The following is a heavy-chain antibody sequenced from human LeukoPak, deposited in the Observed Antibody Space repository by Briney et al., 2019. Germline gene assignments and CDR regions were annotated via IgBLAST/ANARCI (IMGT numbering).Heavy chain of an antibody. CDR2: ISYDGSNK. D-gene: IGHD2-2*01. V-gene: IGHV3-30-3*01. CDR3: ARGPLYCSSTSCRGFDY. CDR1: GFTFSSYA. J-gene: IGHJ4*02. Sequence: PGGSLRLFCAASGFTFSSYAMHWVRQAPGKGLEWVAVISYDGSNKYYADSVKGRFTISRDNSKNTLYLQMNSLRAEDTAVYYCARGPLYCSSTSCRGFDYWGQGTLVTVSS.